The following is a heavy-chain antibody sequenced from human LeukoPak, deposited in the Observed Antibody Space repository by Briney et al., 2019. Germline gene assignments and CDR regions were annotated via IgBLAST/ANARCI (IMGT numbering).Heavy chain of an antibody. CDR2: LNSDGSST. CDR1: GFTFSSYE. Sequence: GGSLRLSCAASGFTFSSYEMNWVRQAPGKGLVWVSRLNSDGSSTSYADSVKGRFTISRDNAKNTLYLQMNSLRAEDTAVYYCARALGTGLVDYWGQGTLVTVSS. D-gene: IGHD2-8*02. J-gene: IGHJ4*02. CDR3: ARALGTGLVDY. V-gene: IGHV3-74*01.